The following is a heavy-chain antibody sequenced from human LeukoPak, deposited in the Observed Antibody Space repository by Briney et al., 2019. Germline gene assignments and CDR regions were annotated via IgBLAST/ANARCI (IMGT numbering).Heavy chain of an antibody. CDR2: INPNSGGT. D-gene: IGHD2-2*01. CDR1: GYTFTSYY. J-gene: IGHJ4*02. V-gene: IGHV1-2*02. CDR3: ARDLGYVAPYYFDY. Sequence: ASVKVSCKASGYTFTSYYMHWVRQAPGQGLEWMGWINPNSGGTNYAQKFQGRVTMTRDTSISTAYMELSRLRSDDTAVYYCARDLGYVAPYYFDYWGQGTLVTVSS.